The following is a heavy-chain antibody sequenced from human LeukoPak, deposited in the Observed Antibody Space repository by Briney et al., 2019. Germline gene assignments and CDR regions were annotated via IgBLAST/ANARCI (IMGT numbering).Heavy chain of an antibody. Sequence: SETLSLTCAVYGESFSGHYWTWIRQPPGKGLEWIGEINHSGTTNYNPSLKSRVTILADTSKNQFSLKLSSVTAADTAVYYCARHSRTYYDILTGPYGGSFDYWGQRTLVTVSS. J-gene: IGHJ4*02. CDR1: GESFSGHY. CDR3: ARHSRTYYDILTGPYGGSFDY. D-gene: IGHD3-9*01. CDR2: INHSGTT. V-gene: IGHV4-34*01.